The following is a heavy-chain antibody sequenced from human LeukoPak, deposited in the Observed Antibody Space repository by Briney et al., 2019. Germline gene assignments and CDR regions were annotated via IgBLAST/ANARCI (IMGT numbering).Heavy chain of an antibody. D-gene: IGHD1-26*01. J-gene: IGHJ6*02. CDR3: ATWDQRPPYYYYAMDV. CDR1: GGSISSYY. V-gene: IGHV4-59*01. CDR2: IYYSGST. Sequence: AETLSLTCTGSGGSISSYYLSWIRQPPGKGLEWIGYIYYSGSTNYNPSLKSRVTISVDTSKTQFSLKLRSVTAAATAVYSCATWDQRPPYYYYAMDVWGQGTTVTVSS.